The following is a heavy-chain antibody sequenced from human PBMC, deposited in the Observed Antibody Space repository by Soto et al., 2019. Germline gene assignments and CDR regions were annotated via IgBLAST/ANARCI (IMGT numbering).Heavy chain of an antibody. CDR3: ASLDHYDILTGSEA. J-gene: IGHJ5*02. Sequence: SLRLSCAASGFTFSSYEMNWVRQAPGKGLEWVSYISSSGSTIYYADSVKGRFTISRDNAKNSLYLQMNSLRAEDTAVYYCASLDHYDILTGSEAWGQGTRVTVS. CDR1: GFTFSSYE. V-gene: IGHV3-48*03. CDR2: ISSSGSTI. D-gene: IGHD3-9*01.